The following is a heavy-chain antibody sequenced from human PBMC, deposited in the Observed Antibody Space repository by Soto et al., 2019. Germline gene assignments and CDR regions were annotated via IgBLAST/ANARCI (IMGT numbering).Heavy chain of an antibody. CDR1: GFTFSSYG. D-gene: IGHD6-19*01. V-gene: IGHV3-30*18. CDR3: AKDSGSGWSSTLHY. Sequence: QVQLVESGGGVVQPGRSLRLSCAASGFTFSSYGMHWVRQAPGKGLEWVAVISYDGSNKYYADSVKGRFTISRDNSKDTLYLQMNSLRADDTAVYYCAKDSGSGWSSTLHYWGQGTLVTVSS. CDR2: ISYDGSNK. J-gene: IGHJ4*02.